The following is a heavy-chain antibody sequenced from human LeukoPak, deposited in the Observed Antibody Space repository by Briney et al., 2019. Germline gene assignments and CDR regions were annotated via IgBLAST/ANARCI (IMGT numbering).Heavy chain of an antibody. D-gene: IGHD2/OR15-2a*01. CDR2: ISSSGNTI. J-gene: IGHJ4*02. CDR3: ARDFYDGFALDY. Sequence: GSLRLSCAASGFTFSDYYMSWIRQAPGKGLEWVSYISSSGNTIYYADSVKGRFTISRDNAKNSLYLQMDNLRAEDTGVYYCARDFYDGFALDYWGQGTLVTVSS. V-gene: IGHV3-11*04. CDR1: GFTFSDYY.